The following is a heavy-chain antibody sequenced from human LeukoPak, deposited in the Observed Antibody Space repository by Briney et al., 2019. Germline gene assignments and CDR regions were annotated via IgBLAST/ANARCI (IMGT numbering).Heavy chain of an antibody. Sequence: SGGSLRLSCAASGFIFSSYAMYWVRQAPGKGLEWVAVISYDGSNKHYGDSVKGRFTISRDNSKSTLYLEMNTLRAEDAAVYYCVKDRVEGTQWLAQFDSWGQGTLVTVSS. J-gene: IGHJ4*02. V-gene: IGHV3-30*04. D-gene: IGHD6-19*01. CDR2: ISYDGSNK. CDR3: VKDRVEGTQWLAQFDS. CDR1: GFIFSSYA.